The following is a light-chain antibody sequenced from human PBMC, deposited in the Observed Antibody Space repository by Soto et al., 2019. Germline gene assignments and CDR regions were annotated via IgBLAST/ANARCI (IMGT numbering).Light chain of an antibody. V-gene: IGLV1-44*01. CDR2: AND. Sequence: QSVLTQPPSMSGTPGQRVTISCSGSRSNIGGNAVTWYQQVPGKSPRLLIYANDQRPSGVSDRFSGSKSATSASLAISGLQSEDEADYYCAVWDDNLKGLFGGGTQLTVL. CDR3: AVWDDNLKGL. J-gene: IGLJ2*01. CDR1: RSNIGGNA.